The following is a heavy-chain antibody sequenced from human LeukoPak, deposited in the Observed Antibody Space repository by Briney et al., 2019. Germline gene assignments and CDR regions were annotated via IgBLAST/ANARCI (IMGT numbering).Heavy chain of an antibody. Sequence: GGSLRLSCAASGFTFSSYEMNWVRQAPGKGLEWVSYISSSGSTIYYADSVKGRFTISRDNAKNSLYLQMNSLRAEDTAVYYCARGHVLRYFDWLSSDAFDIWGQGTMVTVSS. CDR2: ISSSGSTI. V-gene: IGHV3-48*03. J-gene: IGHJ3*02. CDR1: GFTFSSYE. CDR3: ARGHVLRYFDWLSSDAFDI. D-gene: IGHD3-9*01.